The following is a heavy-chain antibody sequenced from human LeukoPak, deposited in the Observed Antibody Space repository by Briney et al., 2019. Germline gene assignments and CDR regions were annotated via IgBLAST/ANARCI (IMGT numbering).Heavy chain of an antibody. V-gene: IGHV1-18*01. CDR3: AREGVVINPTYYYSYYMDV. CDR1: GYTFTSYG. CDR2: ISAYNGNT. J-gene: IGHJ6*03. Sequence: ASVKVSCKASGYTFTSYGISWVRQAPGQGLEWMGWISAYNGNTNFAQNLQGRVTMTTDTSTSTAYMDLRSLRSDDTAVYYCAREGVVINPTYYYSYYMDVWGKGTTVTVSS. D-gene: IGHD3-3*01.